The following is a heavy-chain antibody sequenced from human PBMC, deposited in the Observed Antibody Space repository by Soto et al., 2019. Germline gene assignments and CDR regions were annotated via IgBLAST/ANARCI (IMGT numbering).Heavy chain of an antibody. J-gene: IGHJ6*03. D-gene: IGHD3-9*01. CDR3: ARDGGKLRYFDWLSSFAVVDIMDV. CDR1: GYTFTSYG. CDR2: ISAYNGNT. V-gene: IGHV1-18*01. Sequence: ASVKVACKASGYTFTSYGISWVRQAPGQGLEWMGWISAYNGNTNYAQKLQGRVTMTTDTSTSTAYMELRSLRSDDTAVYYCARDGGKLRYFDWLSSFAVVDIMDVWGKGTTVTVSS.